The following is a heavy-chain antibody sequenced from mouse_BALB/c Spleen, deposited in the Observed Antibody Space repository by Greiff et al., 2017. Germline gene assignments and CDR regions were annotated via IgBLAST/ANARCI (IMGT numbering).Heavy chain of an antibody. V-gene: IGHV2-9*02. Sequence: VKLQESGPGLVAPSQSLSITCTVSGFSLTSYGVHWVRQPPGKGLEWLGVIWAGGSTNYNSALMSRLSISKDNSKSQVFLKMNSLQTDDTAMYYCAREYYGSSPYAMDYWGQGTSVTVSS. CDR2: IWAGGST. CDR3: AREYYGSSPYAMDY. CDR1: GFSLTSYG. D-gene: IGHD1-1*01. J-gene: IGHJ4*01.